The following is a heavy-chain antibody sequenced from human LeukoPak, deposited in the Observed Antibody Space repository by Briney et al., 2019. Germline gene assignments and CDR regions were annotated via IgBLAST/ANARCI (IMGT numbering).Heavy chain of an antibody. J-gene: IGHJ5*02. V-gene: IGHV4-4*07. CDR1: GSSISSYN. CDR3: ARGRATPRFDA. D-gene: IGHD5-24*01. CDR2: IYTSGST. Sequence: PWEPRLLTCTVSGSSISSYNWRWIRQPGGRGEEWIGRIYTSGSTNYNPSLKSRVTMSVDTSKNTLSLKLSTVSAADTAVYYCARGRATPRFDAWGQGTLVTVSS.